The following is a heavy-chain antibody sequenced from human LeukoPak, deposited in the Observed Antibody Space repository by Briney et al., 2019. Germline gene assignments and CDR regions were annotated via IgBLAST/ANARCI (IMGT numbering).Heavy chain of an antibody. CDR3: ARDSGLGYSGYDLAW. Sequence: ASVKVSCKASGYTFTGYYMSWVRQAPGQGLEWMGWINPNSGDTNYAQKFQGRVTMTRDTSIRTAYMELSRLRSDDTAVYYCARDSGLGYSGYDLAWWGQGTLVIVSS. CDR2: INPNSGDT. J-gene: IGHJ4*02. CDR1: GYTFTGYY. V-gene: IGHV1-2*02. D-gene: IGHD5-12*01.